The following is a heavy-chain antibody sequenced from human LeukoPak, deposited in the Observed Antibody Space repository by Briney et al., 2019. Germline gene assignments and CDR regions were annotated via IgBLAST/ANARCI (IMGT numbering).Heavy chain of an antibody. CDR1: GFTFSSYA. D-gene: IGHD1-26*01. CDR2: ISYDGSNK. J-gene: IGHJ4*02. V-gene: IGHV3-30-3*01. CDR3: ARAEWELLGQVEY. Sequence: GGSLRLSCAASGFTFSSYAMHWVRQAPGKGLEWVAVISYDGSNKYYADSVKGRFTISRDNSKNTLYLQMNSLRAEDTAVYYCARAEWELLGQVEYWGQGTLVTVSS.